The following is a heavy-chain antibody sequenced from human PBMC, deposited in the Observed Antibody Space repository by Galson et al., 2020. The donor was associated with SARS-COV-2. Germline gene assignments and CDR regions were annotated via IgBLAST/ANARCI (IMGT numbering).Heavy chain of an antibody. V-gene: IGHV5-51*01. CDR3: AMSPQLLPATH. D-gene: IGHD6-19*01. Sequence: GESLKISCTGSGYFFTNNWIGWVRQVPGKGLEWMGIIYPADSDTRYSPSFQGQVTISVDKSINTAYLQWSSLKASDTAMYYCAMSPQLLPATHWGHGSVVIVAS. J-gene: IGHJ4*01. CDR2: IYPADSDT. CDR1: GYFFTNNW.